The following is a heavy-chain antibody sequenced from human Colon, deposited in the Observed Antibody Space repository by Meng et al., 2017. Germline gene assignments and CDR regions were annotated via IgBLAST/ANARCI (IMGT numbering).Heavy chain of an antibody. V-gene: IGHV4-4*02. CDR3: TRGRGSYSSIDF. Sequence: VQLQGSGPRLVKPSGTLSLTCAVSGGSFSSSNWWSWVRQPPGKGLEWVGEIYQNGSTKYNPSLENRVTILVDKSKNQFSLKLTSVTAADTANYYCTRGRGSYSSIDFWGQGTLVTVSS. D-gene: IGHD1-26*01. CDR1: GGSFSSSNW. J-gene: IGHJ4*02. CDR2: IYQNGST.